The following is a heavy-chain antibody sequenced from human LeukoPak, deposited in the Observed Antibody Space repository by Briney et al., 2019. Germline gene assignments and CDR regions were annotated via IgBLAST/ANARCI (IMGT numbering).Heavy chain of an antibody. CDR1: GYTFTSYY. Sequence: ASVKVSCKASGYTFTSYYMHWVRQAPGQGLEWMGIINPSGGSTSYAQRFQGRVTMTRDMSTSTVYMELSSLRSEDTAVYYCARDPGGANGSGRYYMDVWGKGTTVTISS. CDR3: ARDPGGANGSGRYYMDV. CDR2: INPSGGST. V-gene: IGHV1-46*01. D-gene: IGHD3-10*01. J-gene: IGHJ6*03.